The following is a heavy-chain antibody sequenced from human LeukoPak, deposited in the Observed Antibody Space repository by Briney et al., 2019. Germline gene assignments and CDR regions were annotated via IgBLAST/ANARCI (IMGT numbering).Heavy chain of an antibody. CDR1: GYTFTGYY. CDR2: INPNSGGT. Sequence: ASVKVSCKASGYTFTGYYMHWLRQAPGQGLEWMGWINPNSGGTNYAEKFQGRVTMTRDTSASTVYMELSSLRSEDTAVYYCARGGYSESFYNPRSYGMDVWGQGTMVIVSS. CDR3: ARGGYSESFYNPRSYGMDV. D-gene: IGHD3-10*01. J-gene: IGHJ6*02. V-gene: IGHV1-2*02.